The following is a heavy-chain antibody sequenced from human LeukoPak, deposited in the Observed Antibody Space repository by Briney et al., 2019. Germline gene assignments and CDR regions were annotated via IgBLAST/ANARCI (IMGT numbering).Heavy chain of an antibody. CDR3: AKDTGYSSSWYDY. CDR1: GFTFSSYG. CDR2: IRYDGSNK. V-gene: IGHV3-30*02. D-gene: IGHD6-13*01. J-gene: IGHJ4*02. Sequence: GGSLRLSCAASGFTFSSYGMHWVRQAPGKGLEWVAFIRYDGSNKYYADSVKGRFTISRDNSKNTLYLQMNSMRAEDTAVYYCAKDTGYSSSWYDYWGQGTLVTVSS.